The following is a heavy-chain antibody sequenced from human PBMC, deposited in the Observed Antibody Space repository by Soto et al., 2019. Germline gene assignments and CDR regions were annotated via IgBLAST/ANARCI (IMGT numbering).Heavy chain of an antibody. V-gene: IGHV4-59*08. Sequence: SETLSLTCTVSGGSISSYYWSWIRQPPGKGLEWIGYIYYTGTTTYNPSIKSRVTISVDSSKNQFSLNLTSVSAADTAVYYYDSSGYYGYFDYWGQGTLVTVS. CDR1: GGSISSYY. CDR3: DSSGYYGYFDY. CDR2: IYYTGTT. J-gene: IGHJ4*02. D-gene: IGHD3-22*01.